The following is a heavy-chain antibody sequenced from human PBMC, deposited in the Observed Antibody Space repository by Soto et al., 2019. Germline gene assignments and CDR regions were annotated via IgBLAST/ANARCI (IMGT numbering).Heavy chain of an antibody. Sequence: ETLSLTCTVSGGSISSYYWNWIRQPPGKELEWIGHIGFRGKTNYNPSLKSRVTISVDTSKKQFSLKLNSVTAADTAVYYCARSLNSDYVNFWGQGTLVTVSS. CDR1: GGSISSYY. CDR3: ARSLNSDYVNF. CDR2: IGFRGKT. V-gene: IGHV4-59*01. D-gene: IGHD4-4*01. J-gene: IGHJ4*02.